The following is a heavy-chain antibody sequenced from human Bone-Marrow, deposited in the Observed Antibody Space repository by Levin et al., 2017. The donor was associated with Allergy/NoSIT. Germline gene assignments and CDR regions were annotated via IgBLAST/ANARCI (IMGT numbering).Heavy chain of an antibody. CDR1: GVAFSTFG. D-gene: IGHD5-12*01. Sequence: AASVKVSCKSSGVAFSTFGISWLRQAPGHGLEWMGRIIPFSATPHYSEKFQGRVTITADESTNTAYMDLSSLISGDTAVYYCARDRRPYETLDSFDIWGQGTMVTVSS. J-gene: IGHJ3*02. CDR3: ARDRRPYETLDSFDI. V-gene: IGHV1-69*13. CDR2: IIPFSATP.